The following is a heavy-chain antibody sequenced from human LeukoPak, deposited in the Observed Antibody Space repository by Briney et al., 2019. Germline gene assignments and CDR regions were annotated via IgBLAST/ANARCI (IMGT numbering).Heavy chain of an antibody. CDR3: ARGSGSSQYGY. CDR2: IYHSGST. Sequence: SETLSLTCTVSGYSISSGYYWGWIRQPPGKGLEWIGSIYHSGSTYYNPSLKGRVTISVDTSKNQFSLKLSSVTAADTAVYYCARGSGSSQYGYWGQGTLVTVPS. CDR1: GYSISSGYY. D-gene: IGHD3-10*01. V-gene: IGHV4-38-2*02. J-gene: IGHJ4*02.